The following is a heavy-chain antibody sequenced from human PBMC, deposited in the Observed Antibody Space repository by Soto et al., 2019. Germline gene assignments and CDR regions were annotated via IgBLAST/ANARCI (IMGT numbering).Heavy chain of an antibody. CDR3: ARVGSSGWSPDY. V-gene: IGHV4-59*01. J-gene: IGHJ4*02. CDR2: IFYSGVT. Sequence: SETLSLTCTVSGGSISGYYWTWIRQPPGKGLEWMGYIFYSGVTNYNPSLKSRVTLSVDTSKNQFSLKLRSVTAAGSAVYYCARVGSSGWSPDYWGRGTLVTVSS. CDR1: GGSISGYY. D-gene: IGHD6-19*01.